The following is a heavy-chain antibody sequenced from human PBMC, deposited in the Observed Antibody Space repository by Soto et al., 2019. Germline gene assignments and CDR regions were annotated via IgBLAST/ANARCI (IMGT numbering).Heavy chain of an antibody. V-gene: IGHV3-49*03. D-gene: IGHD6-19*01. CDR2: IRSKAYGGTT. J-gene: IGHJ4*02. CDR3: TRPRSSGWYVQEVNY. CDR1: GFTFGDYA. Sequence: GGSLRLSCTASGFTFGDYAMSWFRQAPGKGLEWVGFIRSKAYGGTTEYAASVKGRFTISRDDSKSIAYLQMNSLKTEDTAVYYCTRPRSSGWYVQEVNYWGQGTLVTVSS.